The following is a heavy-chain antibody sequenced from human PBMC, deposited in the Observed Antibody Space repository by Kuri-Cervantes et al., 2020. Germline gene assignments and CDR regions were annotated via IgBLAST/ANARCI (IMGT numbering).Heavy chain of an antibody. V-gene: IGHV3-43D*04. CDR3: AKDTAYDSGGFRHYFDY. CDR1: GLTFDDYA. CDR2: ISWDGGST. J-gene: IGHJ4*02. D-gene: IGHD3-22*01. Sequence: GGSLRLSCAASGLTFDDYAMHWVRQAPGKGLEWVSLISWDGGSTYYADSVKGRFTISRDNTKNSLYLQMDSLRAEDTALYYCAKDTAYDSGGFRHYFDYWGQGTLVTVSS.